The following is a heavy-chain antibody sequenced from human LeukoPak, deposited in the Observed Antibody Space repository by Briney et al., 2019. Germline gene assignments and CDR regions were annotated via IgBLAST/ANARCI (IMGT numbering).Heavy chain of an antibody. J-gene: IGHJ4*02. CDR1: GASISSGGYY. CDR3: ARMGIGVDY. V-gene: IGHV4-31*03. CDR2: IYYSGTT. D-gene: IGHD2-21*01. Sequence: SQTLSLTCTVSGASISSGGYYWIWIRQHPGKGLEWIGYIYYSGTTYYNPSLKSRVTISVDTSKNQFSLKVTSVTAADTAVYYCARMGIGVDYWGQGTLVTVSS.